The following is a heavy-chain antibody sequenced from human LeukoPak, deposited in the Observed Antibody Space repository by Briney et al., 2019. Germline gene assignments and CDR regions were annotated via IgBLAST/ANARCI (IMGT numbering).Heavy chain of an antibody. CDR3: AKDLTIFGVVITPMDY. Sequence: GGSLRLSCAASGFTFSSYGMHWVRQAPGKGLEWVAVISYDGSNKYYAVSVKGRFTISRDNSKNTLYLQMNSLRAEDTAVYYCAKDLTIFGVVITPMDYWGQGTLVTVSS. CDR1: GFTFSSYG. CDR2: ISYDGSNK. V-gene: IGHV3-30*18. J-gene: IGHJ4*02. D-gene: IGHD3-3*01.